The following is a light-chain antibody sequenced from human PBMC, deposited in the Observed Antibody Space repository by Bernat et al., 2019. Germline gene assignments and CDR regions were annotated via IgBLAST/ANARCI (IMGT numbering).Light chain of an antibody. CDR2: AAS. Sequence: AIQMTQSPSSLSASVGDRVTITCRASQGIRNNLGGYQQKPGKAPKLLIYAASSVQSGVPSRFSGSGSGTDFTLTISSLQPEDFATYYCLQDYHYPWTFGQGTQVEIK. J-gene: IGKJ1*01. CDR1: QGIRNN. CDR3: LQDYHYPWT. V-gene: IGKV1-6*01.